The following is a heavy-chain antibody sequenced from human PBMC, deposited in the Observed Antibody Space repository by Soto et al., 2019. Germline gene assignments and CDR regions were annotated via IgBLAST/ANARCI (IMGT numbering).Heavy chain of an antibody. CDR3: AKDPLGITIFEDY. Sequence: EVQLLESGGGLVQPGGSLRLSCAASGFTFSSYAMSWVRQAPGKGLEWVSAISGSGGSTYYADSVKGRFTISRDNSKNTLYVQMNSLRAEDTAVYYCAKDPLGITIFEDYWGQGTLVTVSS. CDR1: GFTFSSYA. J-gene: IGHJ4*02. CDR2: ISGSGGST. D-gene: IGHD3-9*01. V-gene: IGHV3-23*01.